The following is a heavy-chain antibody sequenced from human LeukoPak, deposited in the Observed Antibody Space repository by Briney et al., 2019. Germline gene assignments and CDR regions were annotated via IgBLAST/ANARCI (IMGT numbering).Heavy chain of an antibody. CDR3: AKVVGSSGWYVY. D-gene: IGHD6-19*01. Sequence: GGSLRLSCAASGFTFSSYAMSWVRQAPGKGLEWVSVISGSGGSTYYADSVKGRFTISRDNSKNTLYLQMNSLRAEDTAVYCCAKVVGSSGWYVYWGQGTLVTVSS. J-gene: IGHJ4*02. V-gene: IGHV3-23*01. CDR1: GFTFSSYA. CDR2: ISGSGGST.